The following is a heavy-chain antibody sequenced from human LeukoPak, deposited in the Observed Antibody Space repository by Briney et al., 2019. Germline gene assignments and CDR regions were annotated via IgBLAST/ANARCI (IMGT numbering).Heavy chain of an antibody. CDR3: VKGGQRDAFWRFDF. Sequence: GGSLRLSCAASGFSFRTYEMNWVRQAPGKGLEWVSSISGNGGSTYYANSVKGRFTIARDNSKNTLYMEMNSLTEENTALYYCVKGGQRDAFWRFDFWGRGTLVTVSS. CDR2: ISGNGGST. J-gene: IGHJ5*01. CDR1: GFSFRTYE. V-gene: IGHV3-23*01. D-gene: IGHD3-3*01.